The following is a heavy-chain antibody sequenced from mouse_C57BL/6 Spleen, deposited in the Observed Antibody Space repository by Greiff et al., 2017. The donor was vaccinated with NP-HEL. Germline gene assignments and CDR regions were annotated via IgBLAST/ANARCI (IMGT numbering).Heavy chain of an antibody. J-gene: IGHJ2*01. D-gene: IGHD2-5*01. CDR3: AREGYSNHFDY. V-gene: IGHV3-6*01. CDR1: GYSITSGYY. CDR2: ISYDGSN. Sequence: VQLKESGPGLVKPSQSLSLPCSVTGYSITSGYYWNWIRQFPGNKLEWMGYISYDGSNNYNPSLKNRISITRDTSKNQFFLKLNSVTTEDTATYYCAREGYSNHFDYWGQGTTLTVSS.